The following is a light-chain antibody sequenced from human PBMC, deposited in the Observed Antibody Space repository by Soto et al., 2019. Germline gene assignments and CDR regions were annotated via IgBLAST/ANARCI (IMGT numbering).Light chain of an antibody. CDR1: QSVSSSF. Sequence: EIVLTQSPGTLSLSPGERATLSCRASQSVSSSFLAWYQQKPGQAPRLLIYGASSRATGIPGWLSGSGSGTDSTPTISRLGPEVVAVYYWQRYGSSVTFGGGTKVEIK. CDR2: GAS. V-gene: IGKV3-20*01. CDR3: QRYGSSVT. J-gene: IGKJ4*01.